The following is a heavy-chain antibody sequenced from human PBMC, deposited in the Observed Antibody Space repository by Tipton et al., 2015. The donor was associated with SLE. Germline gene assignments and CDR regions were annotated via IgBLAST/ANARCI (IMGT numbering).Heavy chain of an antibody. V-gene: IGHV4-59*01. CDR1: GGSISSYY. J-gene: IGHJ6*02. CDR2: IYYSGST. Sequence: LRLSCTVSGGSISSYYWSWIRQPPGKGLEWIGYIYYSGSTNYNPSLKSRVTISVDTSKNQFSLKLSSVTAADTAVYYCARVEDYYGSGSYFLLYYYGMDVWGQGTTVTVSS. CDR3: ARVEDYYGSGSYFLLYYYGMDV. D-gene: IGHD3-10*01.